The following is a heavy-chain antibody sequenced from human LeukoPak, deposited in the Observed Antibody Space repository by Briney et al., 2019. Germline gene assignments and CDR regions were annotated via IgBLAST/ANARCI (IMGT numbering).Heavy chain of an antibody. CDR3: ARVMAARSFYFDH. V-gene: IGHV3-7*01. CDR2: INQDGSER. Sequence: PGGSLRLSCAASLFTFGTYWMSWVRRAPGKGLEWVANINQDGSERYLADSLKGRFTVSRDNAKKSLYLEMKSLRAGDTAVYYCARVMAARSFYFDHWGQGTLVTVSS. CDR1: LFTFGTYW. J-gene: IGHJ4*02. D-gene: IGHD3-16*02.